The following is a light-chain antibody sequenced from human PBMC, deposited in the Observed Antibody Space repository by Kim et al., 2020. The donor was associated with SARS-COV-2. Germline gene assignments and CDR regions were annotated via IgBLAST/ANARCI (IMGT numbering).Light chain of an antibody. CDR3: QAWDSSPV. CDR1: KLGDKY. CDR2: QDS. J-gene: IGLJ3*02. Sequence: SYELTQPPSVSVSPGQTASITCSGDKLGDKYACWYKQKPGQSPVLVIYQDSKRPSGIPERFSGSNSGNTATLTISGTQAMDEADYYCQAWDSSPVFGGGT. V-gene: IGLV3-1*01.